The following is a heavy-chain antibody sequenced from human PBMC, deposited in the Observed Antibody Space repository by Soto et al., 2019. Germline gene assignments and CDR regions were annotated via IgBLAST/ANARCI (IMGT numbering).Heavy chain of an antibody. Sequence: TSETLSLTCAVYGGSFSGYYWSWIRQPPGKGLEWIGEINHSGSTNYNPSLKSRVTISVDTSKNQFSLELSSVTAADTAVYYCARGRIAARRGWFDPWGQGTLVTV. V-gene: IGHV4-34*01. CDR3: ARGRIAARRGWFDP. D-gene: IGHD6-6*01. J-gene: IGHJ5*02. CDR1: GGSFSGYY. CDR2: INHSGST.